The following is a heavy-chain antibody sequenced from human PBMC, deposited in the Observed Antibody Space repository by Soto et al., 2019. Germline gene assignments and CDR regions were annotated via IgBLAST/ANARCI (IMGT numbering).Heavy chain of an antibody. D-gene: IGHD3-10*01. J-gene: IGHJ4*02. V-gene: IGHV3-7*01. CDR1: GFTFSSYW. CDR3: ARDLAFRHYGSGSPFDY. Sequence: GGSLRLSCAASGFTFSSYWMSWVRQAPGKGLEWVANIKQDGSEKYYVDSVKGRFTISRDNAKNSLYLQMNSLRAEDTAVYYCARDLAFRHYGSGSPFDYWGQGTLVTVSS. CDR2: IKQDGSEK.